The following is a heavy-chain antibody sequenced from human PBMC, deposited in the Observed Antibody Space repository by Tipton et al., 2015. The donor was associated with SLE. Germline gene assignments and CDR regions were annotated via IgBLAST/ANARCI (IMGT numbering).Heavy chain of an antibody. CDR2: IYYSGST. D-gene: IGHD1-26*01. CDR1: GGSISTYY. V-gene: IGHV4-59*01. CDR3: ARSGSRNAFDT. Sequence: TLSLTCTVSGGSISTYYWSWIRQPPGKGLEWIAFIYYSGSTNYNPSLKSRVTISLDTSKNQFSLKLSSVTAADTAVYYCARSGSRNAFDTWGQGTMVTVSS. J-gene: IGHJ3*02.